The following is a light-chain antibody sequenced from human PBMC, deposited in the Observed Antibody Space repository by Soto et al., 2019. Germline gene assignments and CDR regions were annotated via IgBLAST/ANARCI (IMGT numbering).Light chain of an antibody. CDR3: QQARSSPYT. CDR2: ASS. CDR1: QNIAIRA. J-gene: IGKJ2*01. V-gene: IGKV3-20*01. Sequence: EIVLTQSPGTLSLSPGLRATLSCRASQNIAIRAVAWYQQHPGQAPRLLIYASSTRAAGIPYRFRISGSGADFTLTISILEPEDFAGYYCQQARSSPYTFGQGTKREIK.